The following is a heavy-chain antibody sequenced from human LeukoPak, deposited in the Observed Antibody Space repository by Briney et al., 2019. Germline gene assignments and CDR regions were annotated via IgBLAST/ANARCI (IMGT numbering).Heavy chain of an antibody. D-gene: IGHD3-9*01. CDR1: GFTFSSYA. J-gene: IGHJ6*03. CDR2: ISGSGGST. Sequence: GGSLRLSCAASGFTFSSYAMSWVRQAPGKGLEWVSAISGSGGSTYYADSVKGRFTISRDNSKNTLYLQMNSLRAEDTAVYYCAKSPSLLTGYDYYYMDVWSKGTTVTVSS. V-gene: IGHV3-23*01. CDR3: AKSPSLLTGYDYYYMDV.